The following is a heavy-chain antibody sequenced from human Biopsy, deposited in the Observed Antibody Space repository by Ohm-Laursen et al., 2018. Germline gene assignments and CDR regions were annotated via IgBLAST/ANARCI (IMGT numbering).Heavy chain of an antibody. CDR2: VTTTSSYI. D-gene: IGHD3-3*01. J-gene: IGHJ3*02. V-gene: IGHV3-21*01. CDR1: GFDFSDYS. Sequence: SLRLSCSASGFDFSDYSMSWVRQAPGKGLEWVSSVTTTSSYIYYADSVKGRFTMSRDNAKNSLYLQMNSLTAEDTAVYYCAGDRITIVGVGYAFDIWGQGTMATVSS. CDR3: AGDRITIVGVGYAFDI.